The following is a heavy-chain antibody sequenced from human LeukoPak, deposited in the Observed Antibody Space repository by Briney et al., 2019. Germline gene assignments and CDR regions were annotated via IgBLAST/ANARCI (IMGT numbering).Heavy chain of an antibody. D-gene: IGHD4-17*01. CDR1: GYTFTRYY. CDR3: ARAGDGPFDY. CDR2: INPSGGST. J-gene: IGHJ4*02. V-gene: IGHV1-46*01. Sequence: ASVKLSCKASGYTFTRYYIHWVRRARGPGLEWMGIINPSGGSTTYAQKFQGRVTMTRDTSTSTVYMELSSLRSEDTAVYYCARAGDGPFDYWGQGTLVTVSS.